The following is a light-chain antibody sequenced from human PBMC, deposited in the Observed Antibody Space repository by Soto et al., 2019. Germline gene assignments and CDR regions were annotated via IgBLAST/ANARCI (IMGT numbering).Light chain of an antibody. Sequence: QSALTQPASVSGSPGQSITISCTGTSSDVGAYNFVSWYQQHPGKAPKLMIYEVNNRPSGVSNRFSGSKSGNTASLTISGLQAEDEAAYYCISWTSSTTQVLGGGTKLIVL. J-gene: IGLJ3*02. V-gene: IGLV2-14*01. CDR2: EVN. CDR3: ISWTSSTTQV. CDR1: SSDVGAYNF.